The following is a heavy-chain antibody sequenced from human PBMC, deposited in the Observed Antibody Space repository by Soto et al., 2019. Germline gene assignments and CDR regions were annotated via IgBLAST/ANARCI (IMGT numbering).Heavy chain of an antibody. J-gene: IGHJ4*02. CDR2: MKPNSGNT. CDR1: GYTFTSYD. Sequence: QVQLVQSGAEVNKPGASVKVSCKASGYTFTSYDINWVRQATGQGLEWMGWMKPNSGNTGYAQKFQGRVTMTRNTSISTAYMELSSLRSDDTAVYYCAREGQESILEWLSWGQGTLVTVSS. D-gene: IGHD3-3*01. V-gene: IGHV1-8*01. CDR3: AREGQESILEWLS.